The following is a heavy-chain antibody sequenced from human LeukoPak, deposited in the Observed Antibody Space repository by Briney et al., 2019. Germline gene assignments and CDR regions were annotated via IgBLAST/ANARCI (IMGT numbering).Heavy chain of an antibody. Sequence: PGGSLRLSRAASGFTVSSNYMSWVRQAPGKGLEWVSVIYSGGSTYYADSVKGRFTISRDNSKNTLYLQMNSLRAEDTAVYYCARVPMIDAFDIWGQGTMVTVSS. D-gene: IGHD3-22*01. J-gene: IGHJ3*02. V-gene: IGHV3-53*01. CDR1: GFTVSSNY. CDR2: IYSGGST. CDR3: ARVPMIDAFDI.